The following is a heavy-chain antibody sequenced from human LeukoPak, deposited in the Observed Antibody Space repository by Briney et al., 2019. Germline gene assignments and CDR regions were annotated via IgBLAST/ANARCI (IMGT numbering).Heavy chain of an antibody. J-gene: IGHJ4*02. Sequence: GASVKVSCKASGYTFTGYYMHWVRQAPGQGLEWMGWINPNSGVTNYVQKFQGRVTVTRDTSITTAYMELSRLTSDDTAVYYCARDLGGSRGLDYWGQGTLVTVSS. CDR3: ARDLGGSRGLDY. D-gene: IGHD3-16*01. CDR2: INPNSGVT. V-gene: IGHV1-2*02. CDR1: GYTFTGYY.